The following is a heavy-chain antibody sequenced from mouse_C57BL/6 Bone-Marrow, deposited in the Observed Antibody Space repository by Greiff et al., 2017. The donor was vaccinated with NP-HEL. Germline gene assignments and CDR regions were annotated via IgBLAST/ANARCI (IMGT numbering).Heavy chain of an antibody. CDR3: AKTTIYYGNYGFAY. V-gene: IGHV2-5*01. CDR2: IWRGGST. J-gene: IGHJ3*01. CDR1: GFSLTSYG. Sequence: VHLVESGPGLVQPSQSLSITCTVSGFSLTSYGVHWVRQSPGKGLEWLGVIWRGGSTDYNAAFMSRLSITKDNSKSQVFFKMNSLQADDTAIYYCAKTTIYYGNYGFAYWGQGTLVTVSA. D-gene: IGHD2-1*01.